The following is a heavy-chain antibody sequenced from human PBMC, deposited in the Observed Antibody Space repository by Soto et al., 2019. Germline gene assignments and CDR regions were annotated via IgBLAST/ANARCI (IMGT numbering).Heavy chain of an antibody. D-gene: IGHD3-3*01. CDR3: ATQGGYDDDFWSGYYTPRNGMDV. V-gene: IGHV1-69*13. J-gene: IGHJ6*02. CDR2: TIPIFGTA. Sequence: ASVKVSCKSSRGTISSYAISWVRQAPGQGLEWMGGTIPIFGTANYAQKFQGRVTITADESTSTAYMELSSLRSEDTAVYYCATQGGYDDDFWSGYYTPRNGMDVWGQGTTLTVSS. CDR1: RGTISSYA.